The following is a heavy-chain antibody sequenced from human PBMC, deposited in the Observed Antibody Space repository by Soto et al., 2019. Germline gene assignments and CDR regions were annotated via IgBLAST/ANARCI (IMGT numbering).Heavy chain of an antibody. CDR1: GDSIDSRGYN. Sequence: QLQLQESGPGLVKPSETLSLTCTVSGDSIDSRGYNWGWIRQPPGKGLEWIGSASYSGSSYYKLSLKSRVTISVDTSKNQFSLRLTSVIAADTAVYYCARCDTYGSDHFDYWGQGTLVTVSS. J-gene: IGHJ4*02. D-gene: IGHD3-10*01. CDR2: ASYSGSS. CDR3: ARCDTYGSDHFDY. V-gene: IGHV4-39*01.